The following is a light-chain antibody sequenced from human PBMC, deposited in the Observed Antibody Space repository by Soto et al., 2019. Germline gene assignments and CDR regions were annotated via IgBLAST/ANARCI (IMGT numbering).Light chain of an antibody. CDR1: QTISNW. Sequence: DIQMTQSPSPLSASVGDRVTITCQASQTISNWLAWYQQKPGKAPKVLIYDASTLDGGVPSRFSGRRSGTDCTLTISSLQPSDVATYYCQQYNTYPLTFGGGTKVDIK. V-gene: IGKV1-5*01. CDR2: DAS. J-gene: IGKJ4*01. CDR3: QQYNTYPLT.